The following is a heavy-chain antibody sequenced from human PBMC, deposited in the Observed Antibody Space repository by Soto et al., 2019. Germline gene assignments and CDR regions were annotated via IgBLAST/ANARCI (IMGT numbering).Heavy chain of an antibody. CDR3: ASRDPGTSVDY. CDR1: GGSFTSNNW. V-gene: IGHV4-4*03. Sequence: LRETLSLTCAVSGGSFTSNNWWTWVRQPPGQGLEWIGEIYWTGSTNYNPSLKSRVTISLDKSENQFSLKVTSPTAADTAVYYCASRDPGTSVDYWGQGTLVTVSS. J-gene: IGHJ4*02. CDR2: IYWTGST. D-gene: IGHD1-7*01.